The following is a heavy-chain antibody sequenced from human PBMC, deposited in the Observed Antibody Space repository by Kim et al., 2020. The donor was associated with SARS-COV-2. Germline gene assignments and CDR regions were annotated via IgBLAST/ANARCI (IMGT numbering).Heavy chain of an antibody. CDR2: GT. J-gene: IGHJ6*02. CDR3: ARLHRFYGVDV. V-gene: IGHV4-39*01. Sequence: GTYYNPSLKSRVTISVDTSKNQFSLKLSSVIAADTAVYHCARLHRFYGVDVWGQGTTVTVSS.